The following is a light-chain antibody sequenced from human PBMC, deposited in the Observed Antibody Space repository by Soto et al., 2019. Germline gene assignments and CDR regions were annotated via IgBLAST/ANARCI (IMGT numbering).Light chain of an antibody. CDR2: KAS. CDR1: QGISSY. Sequence: DIPLTQSPSFLSASVGDRVTITCRASQGISSYLAWYQQKPGKAPKLLIYKASTLKSGVPSRFSGSGSGTEFTLTISSLQPDDFATYYCQHYNSYSEAFGQGTKVDIK. V-gene: IGKV1-9*01. J-gene: IGKJ1*01. CDR3: QHYNSYSEA.